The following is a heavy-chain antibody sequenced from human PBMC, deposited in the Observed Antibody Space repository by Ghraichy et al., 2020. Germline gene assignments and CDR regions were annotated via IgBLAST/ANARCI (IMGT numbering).Heavy chain of an antibody. V-gene: IGHV4-59*01. D-gene: IGHD3-22*01. CDR1: GGSISSYY. CDR3: ARDSRDYYDSSGNGYYYYGMDV. CDR2: IYYSGST. J-gene: IGHJ6*02. Sequence: SETLSLTCTVSGGSISSYYWSWIRQPPGKGLEWIGYIYYSGSTNYNTSLKSRVTISVDTSKNQFSLKLSSVTAADTAVYYCARDSRDYYDSSGNGYYYYGMDVWGQGTTVTVSS.